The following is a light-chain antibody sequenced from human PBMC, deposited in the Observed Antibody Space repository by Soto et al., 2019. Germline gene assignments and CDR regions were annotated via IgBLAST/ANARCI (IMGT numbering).Light chain of an antibody. CDR2: LNSDGSH. CDR1: SGHSSYA. V-gene: IGLV4-69*01. CDR3: QTWGYGIHVV. J-gene: IGLJ2*01. Sequence: QPVLTQSPSASASLGASVKLTCTLSSGHSSYAIAWHQQQPEKGPRYLMRLNSDGSHSKGDGIPDRFSGSSSGAERYLTISSLQSEDEADYYCQTWGYGIHVVFGGGTKLTVL.